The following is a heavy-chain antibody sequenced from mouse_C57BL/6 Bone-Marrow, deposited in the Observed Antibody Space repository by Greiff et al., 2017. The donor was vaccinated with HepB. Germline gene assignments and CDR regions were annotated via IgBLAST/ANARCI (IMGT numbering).Heavy chain of an antibody. CDR2: IYPRDGST. D-gene: IGHD1-1*01. CDR3: ARPDYYGGSWGYFDV. Sequence: QVQLQQSGPELVKPGASVKLSCKASGYTFTSYDINWVKQRPGQGLEWIGWIYPRDGSTKYNEKFKGKATLTVDTSSSTAYMELHSLTSEDSAVYFCARPDYYGGSWGYFDVWGTGTTVTVSS. J-gene: IGHJ1*03. CDR1: GYTFTSYD. V-gene: IGHV1-85*01.